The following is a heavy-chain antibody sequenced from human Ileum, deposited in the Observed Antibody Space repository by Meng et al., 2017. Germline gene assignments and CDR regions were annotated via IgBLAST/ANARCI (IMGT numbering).Heavy chain of an antibody. J-gene: IGHJ6*02. CDR1: GFTFRKHG. CDR3: ATEDHWSGSLNSDFGMNV. V-gene: IGHV3-33*01. D-gene: IGHD3-3*01. Sequence: GGSLRLSCAASGFTFRKHGMHWVRQAPGKGLEWVAVIYYDGSQKYHSDSVKGRFTISRDNSKNTVYLQMNSLRVDDTAVYYCATEDHWSGSLNSDFGMNVWGRGTTVTVSS. CDR2: IYYDGSQK.